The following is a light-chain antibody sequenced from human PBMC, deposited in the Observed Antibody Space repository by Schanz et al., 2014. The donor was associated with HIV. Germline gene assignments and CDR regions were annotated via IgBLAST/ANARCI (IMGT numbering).Light chain of an antibody. CDR1: SSDVGGYNY. J-gene: IGLJ2*01. V-gene: IGLV2-8*01. CDR3: CSYAGSSSVV. Sequence: QSALTQPPSASGSPGQSVSISCTGTSSDVGGYNYVSWYQQHPGEAPKLMIYEVSERPSGVSNRFSGSKSGNTASLTISGLQADDEADYYCCSYAGSSSVVFGGGTKLTVL. CDR2: EVS.